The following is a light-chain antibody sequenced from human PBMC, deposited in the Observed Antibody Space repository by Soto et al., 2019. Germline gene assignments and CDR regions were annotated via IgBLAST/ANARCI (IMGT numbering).Light chain of an antibody. CDR3: QQRSNWPPMYT. CDR1: QSVSSY. J-gene: IGKJ5*01. CDR2: DAS. V-gene: IGKV3-11*01. Sequence: EIVLTQSPATLSLSPGERGTLSCGASQSVSSYLAWYQQKPGQAPRLLIYDASNRATGIPARFSGSGSGTDFTLTISSLEPEDFAVYYCQQRSNWPPMYTFGQGTRLEIK.